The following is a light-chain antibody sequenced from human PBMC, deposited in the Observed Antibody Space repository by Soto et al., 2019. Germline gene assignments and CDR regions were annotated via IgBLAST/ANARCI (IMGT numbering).Light chain of an antibody. V-gene: IGLV2-14*03. J-gene: IGLJ1*01. CDR2: HVT. CDR1: SSDIGHYDY. CDR3: CALTTSHTYV. Sequence: QSALTQPASVSGSPGQSITISCTGTSSDIGHYDYVSWYQQHPGKAPKLMIYHVTYRPSGVSNRYSGSKSGNSASLPISGLQADDEADYYCCALTTSHTYVFGSGPKLTVL.